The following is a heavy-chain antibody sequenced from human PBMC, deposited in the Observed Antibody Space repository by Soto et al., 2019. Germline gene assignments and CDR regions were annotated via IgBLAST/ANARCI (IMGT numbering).Heavy chain of an antibody. CDR3: MRDEVPVGAR. D-gene: IGHD1-1*01. J-gene: IGHJ3*01. CDR2: INQDGSQK. V-gene: IGHV3-7*05. Sequence: VRQAPGKGLEWVANINQDGSQKYYVDSVKGRFTISRDNAKNSLYLQMNSLRAEVLDVYYCMRDEVPVGARRGQGTIVPVSS.